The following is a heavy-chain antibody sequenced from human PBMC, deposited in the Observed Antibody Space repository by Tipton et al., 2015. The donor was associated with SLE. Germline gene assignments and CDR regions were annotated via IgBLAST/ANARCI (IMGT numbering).Heavy chain of an antibody. Sequence: TLSLTCTVSGGSISSYYWGWIRQPAGKGLEWIGRIYTSGSTNYNPSLKSRVTMSVDTSKNRFSLNLSSVTAADTAVYYCARDLWTGDFGRFDPWGQGTLVTVSS. V-gene: IGHV4-4*07. CDR3: ARDLWTGDFGRFDP. D-gene: IGHD2-21*02. J-gene: IGHJ5*02. CDR1: GGSISSYY. CDR2: IYTSGST.